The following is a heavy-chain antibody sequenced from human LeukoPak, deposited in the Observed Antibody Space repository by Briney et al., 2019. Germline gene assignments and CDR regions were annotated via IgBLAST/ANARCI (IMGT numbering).Heavy chain of an antibody. CDR2: INHSGST. CDR1: GGSFSGYY. J-gene: IGHJ4*02. CDR3: ARGRTLDY. V-gene: IGHV4-34*01. Sequence: SETLSLTCAVYGGSFSGYYWSWIRQPPGKGLEWIGEINHSGSTNYNPSLKSRVTISVDTSKNQFSLKLSSVTAADTAVYYCARGRTLDYWGQGTLVTVSS. D-gene: IGHD1-14*01.